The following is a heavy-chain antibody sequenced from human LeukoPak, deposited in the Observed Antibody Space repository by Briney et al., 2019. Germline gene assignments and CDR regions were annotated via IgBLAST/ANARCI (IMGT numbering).Heavy chain of an antibody. J-gene: IGHJ4*02. Sequence: ASVKVSCKASGYTFTGYYMHWVRQAPGQGLEWMGWINPNSGGTNCAQKFQGRVTMTRDASISTAYMELSRLRSDDTAVYYCARTIAVAGIDYWGQGTLVTVSS. CDR1: GYTFTGYY. CDR3: ARTIAVAGIDY. D-gene: IGHD6-19*01. CDR2: INPNSGGT. V-gene: IGHV1-2*02.